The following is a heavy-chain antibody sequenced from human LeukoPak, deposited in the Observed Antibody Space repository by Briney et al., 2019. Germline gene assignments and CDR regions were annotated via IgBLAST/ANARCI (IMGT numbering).Heavy chain of an antibody. V-gene: IGHV3-74*01. CDR3: ARDKSSTLSDAFDI. CDR2: INSDGSST. J-gene: IGHJ3*02. Sequence: GGSLRLSCAASGFTFSNYALHWVRQAPGKGLVWVSRINSDGSSTSYADSVKGRFTISRDNAKNTLYLQMNSLRAEDTAVYYCARDKSSTLSDAFDIWGQGTMVTVSS. CDR1: GFTFSNYA.